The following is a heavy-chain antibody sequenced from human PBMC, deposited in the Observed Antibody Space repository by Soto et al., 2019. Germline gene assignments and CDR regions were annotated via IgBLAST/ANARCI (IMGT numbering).Heavy chain of an antibody. D-gene: IGHD3-22*01. J-gene: IGHJ4*02. CDR3: ARLVPYYYDSSGTWEY. Sequence: SETLCVTCTVSGGSITSYYWSWIRQHPGKGLEWIGEINHSGSTNYNPSPKSRVTISVDTSKNQFSLKLSSVTAADTAVYYCARLVPYYYDSSGTWEYWGQGTLVTVSS. CDR2: INHSGST. V-gene: IGHV4-34*01. CDR1: GGSITSYY.